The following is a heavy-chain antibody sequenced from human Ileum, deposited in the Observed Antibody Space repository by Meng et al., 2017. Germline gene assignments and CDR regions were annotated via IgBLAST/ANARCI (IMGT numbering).Heavy chain of an antibody. CDR3: ARHGGYSQDF. CDR2: ISHSGSA. D-gene: IGHD4-23*01. CDR1: SGSISSNTY. V-gene: IGHV4-4*02. Sequence: QVQLQGSGPGLVRPSGTLSLTCAFSSGSISSNTYWSWVRQPPGKGLEWIGQISHSGSAYYNPSLKSRVTMSVDKSKSQFSLMLTSVTAADTAIYYCARHGGYSQDFWGQGTLVTVAS. J-gene: IGHJ4*02.